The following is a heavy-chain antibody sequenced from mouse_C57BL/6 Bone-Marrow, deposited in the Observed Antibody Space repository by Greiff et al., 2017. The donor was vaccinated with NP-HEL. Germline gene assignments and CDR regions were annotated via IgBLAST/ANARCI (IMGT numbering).Heavy chain of an antibody. J-gene: IGHJ3*01. V-gene: IGHV1-69*01. Sequence: VQLQQPGAELVMPGASVKLSCNASGYTFTSYWMHWVKQRPGQGLEWIGEIDPSDSYTNYNQKFKGKSTLTVDKSSSTAYMQLSSLTSEDSAVYYCAREVVIKRFAYWGQGTLVTVSA. CDR2: IDPSDSYT. CDR3: AREVVIKRFAY. D-gene: IGHD1-1*01. CDR1: GYTFTSYW.